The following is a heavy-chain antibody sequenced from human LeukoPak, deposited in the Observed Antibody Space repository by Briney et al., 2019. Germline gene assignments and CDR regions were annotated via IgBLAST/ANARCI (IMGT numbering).Heavy chain of an antibody. V-gene: IGHV4-4*02. J-gene: IGHJ4*02. CDR1: GGXISGSNC. CDR3: ARREASFYGYLFDN. CDR2: IYDSGST. Sequence: PSGTLSLTCAVSGGXISGSNCWSWVRQPPGKGLEWIFQIYDSGSTDYNPSLKSRVTILVDKPKNQFSPKLSSVTAADTAVYYCARREASFYGYLFDNWGQGTLVTVSS. D-gene: IGHD2/OR15-2a*01.